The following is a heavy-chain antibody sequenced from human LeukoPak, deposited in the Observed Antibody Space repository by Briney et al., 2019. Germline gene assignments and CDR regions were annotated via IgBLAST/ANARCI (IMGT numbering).Heavy chain of an antibody. CDR1: GGSISSGIYS. D-gene: IGHD3-9*01. J-gene: IGHJ4*02. CDR3: ARSRTGYYRYLDS. CDR2: VYHSVNI. V-gene: IGHV4-30-2*01. Sequence: PSQTLSLTCAVSGGSISSGIYSWNWVRQPPGKGLEWIGFVYHSVNIHYSPSLESRVTISVDRSKNRFSLKLNSVTAADTAVYYCARSRTGYYRYLDSWGQGTLVTVSS.